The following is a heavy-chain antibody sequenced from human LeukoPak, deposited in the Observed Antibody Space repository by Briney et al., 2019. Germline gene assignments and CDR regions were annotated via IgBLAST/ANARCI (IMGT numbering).Heavy chain of an antibody. J-gene: IGHJ4*02. CDR1: GFTFSRYA. CDR2: ISSNGGST. D-gene: IGHD3-10*01. CDR3: VKDSSAGSYFDY. Sequence: GALRLSCSASGFTFSRYAMHWVRQAPGKGLEYVSAISSNGGSTYYADSVKGRFTISRDNSRNTLHLQMSSLRVEDTAVYYCVKDSSAGSYFDYWGQGTLVTVSS. V-gene: IGHV3-64D*06.